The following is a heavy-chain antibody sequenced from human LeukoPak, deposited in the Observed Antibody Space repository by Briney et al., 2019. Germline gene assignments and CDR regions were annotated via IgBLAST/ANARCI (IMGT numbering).Heavy chain of an antibody. Sequence: SQTLSLTCTVSGGSISSGGYYWSWIRQHPGKGLEWIGYIYYSGSTYYNPSLKSRVTISVDTSKNQFSLKLSSVTAADTAVYHCARALSSGWYYMDVWGKGTTVTVSS. V-gene: IGHV4-31*03. J-gene: IGHJ6*03. CDR3: ARALSSGWYYMDV. D-gene: IGHD6-19*01. CDR1: GGSISSGGYY. CDR2: IYYSGST.